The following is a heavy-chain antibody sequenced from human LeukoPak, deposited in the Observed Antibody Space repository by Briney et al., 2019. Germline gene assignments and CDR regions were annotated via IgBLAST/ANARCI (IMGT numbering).Heavy chain of an antibody. J-gene: IGHJ6*02. CDR2: ICYSGNS. D-gene: IGHD3-10*01. CDR1: NGSINSHC. Sequence: PSETLSLTCTVSNGSINSHCWSWIRQPPGKGLEWIAYICYSGNSNYNPSLKSRVTISLDTSKNQFSLKLSSVTAADTAMYYCARVLLWFGEFPDYYGMDVWGQGTTVTVSS. V-gene: IGHV4-59*11. CDR3: ARVLLWFGEFPDYYGMDV.